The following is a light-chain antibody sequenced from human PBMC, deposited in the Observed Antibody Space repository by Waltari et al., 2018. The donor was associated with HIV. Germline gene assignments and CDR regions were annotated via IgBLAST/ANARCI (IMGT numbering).Light chain of an antibody. CDR1: NIGSKN. CDR2: ADT. V-gene: IGLV3-21*04. CDR3: QVWDSSSDLYV. J-gene: IGLJ1*01. Sequence: SYVLTQPPSVSVAPGKTARITCGGNNIGSKNVHWYQQKPGQAPVLVIYADTARPSGIPERCSGSNSGNTATLTISRVEAGDEADYYGQVWDSSSDLYVFGTETKVTVL.